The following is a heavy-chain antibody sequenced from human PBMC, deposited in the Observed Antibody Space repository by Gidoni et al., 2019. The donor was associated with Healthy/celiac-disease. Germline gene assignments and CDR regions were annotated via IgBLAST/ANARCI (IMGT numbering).Heavy chain of an antibody. Sequence: QVQLVQSGAEVKKPGASVKVSCKASGYTFTSYGISWVRQAPGQGLEWMGWISAYNGNTNYAQKLQGRVTMTTDTSTSTAYMELRSLRSDDTAVYYCAILAGGIAAAGMGAFDIWGQGTMVTVSS. V-gene: IGHV1-18*01. CDR2: ISAYNGNT. CDR1: GYTFTSYG. CDR3: AILAGGIAAAGMGAFDI. J-gene: IGHJ3*02. D-gene: IGHD6-13*01.